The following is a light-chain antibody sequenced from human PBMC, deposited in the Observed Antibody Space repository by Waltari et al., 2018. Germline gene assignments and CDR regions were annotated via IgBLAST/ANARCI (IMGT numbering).Light chain of an antibody. Sequence: EMVLTQSPVILSLSPGERAALSCRASQNIGSQLAWYQQRPGQAPRLLIDDVSNRVTGIPARFSGSGSGTDFTLTISDLAPEDTAVYYCQQRDSWPLTFGGGTKVEI. V-gene: IGKV3-11*01. CDR2: DVS. CDR1: QNIGSQ. J-gene: IGKJ4*01. CDR3: QQRDSWPLT.